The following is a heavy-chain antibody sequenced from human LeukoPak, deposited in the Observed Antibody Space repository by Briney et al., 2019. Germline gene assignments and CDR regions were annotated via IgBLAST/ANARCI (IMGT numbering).Heavy chain of an antibody. CDR1: GGSISSGGYY. Sequence: SQTLSLTCTVSGGSISSGGYYWSWIRQHPGKGLEWIGYTYYSGSTYYNPSLKSRVTISVDTFKNQFSLKLSSVTAADTAVYYCARVSQNYYDSSGYGDWFDPWGQGTLVTVSS. CDR2: TYYSGST. V-gene: IGHV4-31*03. D-gene: IGHD3-22*01. J-gene: IGHJ5*02. CDR3: ARVSQNYYDSSGYGDWFDP.